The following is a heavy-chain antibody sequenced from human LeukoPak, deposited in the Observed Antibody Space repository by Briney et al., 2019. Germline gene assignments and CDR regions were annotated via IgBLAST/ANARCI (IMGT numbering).Heavy chain of an antibody. V-gene: IGHV3-23*01. Sequence: GGSLGLSCAASGFTFSNYAMSWIRQAPGKGLEWISAVTGDSGGTYHADSVKGRFTISRDNSNNILYLHMNSLRADDTAVYYCAKGSRSSRPYYFDYWGLGTLVSVSS. J-gene: IGHJ4*02. CDR3: AKGSRSSRPYYFDY. CDR2: VTGDSGGT. CDR1: GFTFSNYA. D-gene: IGHD6-6*01.